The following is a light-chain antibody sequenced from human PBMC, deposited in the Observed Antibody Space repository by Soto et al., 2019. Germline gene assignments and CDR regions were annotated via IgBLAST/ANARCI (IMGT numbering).Light chain of an antibody. Sequence: DIQLTQAPSFLSASSGDRVTITCRASQVISSYLAWYQQKPGRAPKLLIYAASTLQSGVPSRFSGSGSGTEFTLTITSLQPEDFATYYCQHYNSYSEAFGQGTKVDIK. CDR1: QVISSY. V-gene: IGKV1-9*01. CDR3: QHYNSYSEA. CDR2: AAS. J-gene: IGKJ1*01.